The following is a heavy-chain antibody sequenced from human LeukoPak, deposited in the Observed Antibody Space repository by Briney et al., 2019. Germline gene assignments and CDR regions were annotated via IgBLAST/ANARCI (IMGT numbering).Heavy chain of an antibody. D-gene: IGHD3-22*01. V-gene: IGHV3-74*01. CDR3: ERAPTYYYDSSGYSLDY. Sequence: GGSLRLSCAASGFTFSSYWMHWVRQAPGKGLVWVSRINTDGSSTSYADSVKGRFTISRDNAKNTLYLQMNSLRAEDTAVYYCERAPTYYYDSSGYSLDYGGQGTLVTVSS. J-gene: IGHJ4*02. CDR2: INTDGSST. CDR1: GFTFSSYW.